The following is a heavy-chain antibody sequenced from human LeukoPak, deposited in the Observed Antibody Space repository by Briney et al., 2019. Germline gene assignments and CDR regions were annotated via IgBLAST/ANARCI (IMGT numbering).Heavy chain of an antibody. Sequence: GGSLRLSCAASGFTFSSYAMHWVRQAPGKGLEWVAVISYDGSNKYYADSVKGRFTISRDNAKNSLYLQMNSLRAEDTAVYYCARDRDYYDSSGYRASDYWGQGTLVTVSS. J-gene: IGHJ4*02. CDR2: ISYDGSNK. V-gene: IGHV3-30-3*01. CDR3: ARDRDYYDSSGYRASDY. CDR1: GFTFSSYA. D-gene: IGHD3-22*01.